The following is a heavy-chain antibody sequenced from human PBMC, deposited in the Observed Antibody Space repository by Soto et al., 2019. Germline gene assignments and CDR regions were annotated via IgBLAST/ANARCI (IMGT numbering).Heavy chain of an antibody. J-gene: IGHJ6*02. CDR3: ARNYSYDSSGYYNQSAYGMDV. CDR1: GGTFSSYA. D-gene: IGHD3-22*01. Sequence: SVKVSCNAAGGTFSSYAISWVRRAPGQGLEWRGGIIPIFGTSNYAQKFQGRVTITADKSTSTAYMELSSLRSEDTAVYYCARNYSYDSSGYYNQSAYGMDVWGQGTKVTVSS. CDR2: IIPIFGTS. V-gene: IGHV1-69*06.